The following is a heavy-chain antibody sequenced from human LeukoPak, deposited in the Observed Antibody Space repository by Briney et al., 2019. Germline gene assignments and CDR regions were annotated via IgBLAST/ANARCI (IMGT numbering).Heavy chain of an antibody. Sequence: GGSLRLSCAASGFTFSTYVMSWVRQAPGKGLEWVSAISGSGGSTYYADSVKGRFTISRDNSKKTLYLQMNSLGAVDTAVYYCAKGNWRYFDYWGQGTLVTVSS. J-gene: IGHJ4*02. CDR2: ISGSGGST. CDR3: AKGNWRYFDY. V-gene: IGHV3-23*01. D-gene: IGHD1-1*01. CDR1: GFTFSTYV.